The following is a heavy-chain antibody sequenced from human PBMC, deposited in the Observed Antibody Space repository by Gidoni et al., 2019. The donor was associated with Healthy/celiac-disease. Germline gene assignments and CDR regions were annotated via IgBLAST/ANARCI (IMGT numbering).Heavy chain of an antibody. CDR3: ARDHCSGGSCYSRNWFDP. D-gene: IGHD2-15*01. CDR1: GGTFRSYA. J-gene: IGHJ5*02. Sequence: QVQLVQSGAEVKKTGSSVKVPCKAAGGTFRSYAIRWVRPAPGQGLEWMGRIITILGIANYAQTFQGRVTITADKSTSTAYMELSSLRSEYTAVYYCARDHCSGGSCYSRNWFDPWGQGTLVTVSS. CDR2: IITILGIA. V-gene: IGHV1-69*04.